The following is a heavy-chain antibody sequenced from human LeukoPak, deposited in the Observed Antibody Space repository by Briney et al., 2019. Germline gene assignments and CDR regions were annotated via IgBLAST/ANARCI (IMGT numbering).Heavy chain of an antibody. Sequence: PGGSLRLSCAASGFTFSSYGMHWVRQAPGMGLEWVSAISGSGVTTYYADSVKGRFTVSRDNSKNTLYLQMNSLRAEDTAVYYCAKAPYCGGDCYNLDSWGQGTLVTVSS. D-gene: IGHD2-21*02. CDR1: GFTFSSYG. J-gene: IGHJ4*02. V-gene: IGHV3-23*01. CDR3: AKAPYCGGDCYNLDS. CDR2: ISGSGVTT.